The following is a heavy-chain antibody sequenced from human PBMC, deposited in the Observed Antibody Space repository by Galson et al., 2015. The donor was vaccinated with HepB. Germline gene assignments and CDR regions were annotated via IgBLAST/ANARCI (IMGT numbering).Heavy chain of an antibody. CDR3: ARDMKYCSSTSCRHYYMDV. Sequence: SVKVSCKASGGTFSSYAISWARQAPGQGLEWMGGIIPIFGTANYAQKFQGRVTITADESTSTAYMELSSLRSEDTAVYYCARDMKYCSSTSCRHYYMDVWGKGTTVTVSS. CDR2: IIPIFGTA. J-gene: IGHJ6*03. V-gene: IGHV1-69*13. CDR1: GGTFSSYA. D-gene: IGHD2-2*01.